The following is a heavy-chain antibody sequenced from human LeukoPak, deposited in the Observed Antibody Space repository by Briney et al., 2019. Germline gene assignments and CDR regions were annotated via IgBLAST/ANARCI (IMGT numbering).Heavy chain of an antibody. CDR2: INTDARST. V-gene: IGHV3-74*01. Sequence: GGSLRLSCAASGFSFSTYWMHWVRQAPGKGLEWVSRINTDARSTSYADSVKGRFTISRDNSKNTLYLQMNSLRAEDTAVYYCAKFGGGDCSGGSCYSHYYYGMDVWGQGTTVTVSS. CDR3: AKFGGGDCSGGSCYSHYYYGMDV. CDR1: GFSFSTYW. J-gene: IGHJ6*02. D-gene: IGHD2-15*01.